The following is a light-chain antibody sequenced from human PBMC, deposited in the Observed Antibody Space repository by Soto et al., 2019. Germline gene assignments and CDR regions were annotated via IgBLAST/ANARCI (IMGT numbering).Light chain of an antibody. J-gene: IGKJ1*01. V-gene: IGKV3-11*01. Sequence: EIVLTQSPSTLSLSLGERATLSCRASQSIGSYLAWYQHKLGQPPRLLIYDASNRATGIPVRFSGSGSGTDFTLSISSLQAEDVAVYYCQQYYSTLAWTFGQGTKVDIK. CDR2: DAS. CDR3: QQYYSTLAWT. CDR1: QSIGSY.